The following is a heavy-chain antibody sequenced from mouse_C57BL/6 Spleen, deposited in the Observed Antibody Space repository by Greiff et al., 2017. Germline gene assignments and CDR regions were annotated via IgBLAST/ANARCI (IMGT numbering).Heavy chain of an antibody. J-gene: IGHJ2*01. CDR2: IDPETGGT. CDR1: GYTFTDYE. D-gene: IGHD1-1*01. CDR3: TRRIITTVVLHY. V-gene: IGHV1-15*01. Sequence: QVQLQQSVAELVRPGASVTLSCKASGYTFTDYEMHWVKQTPVHGLEWIGAIDPETGGTAYNQKFKGKAILTADKSSSTAYMELRSLTSEDSAVYYCTRRIITTVVLHYWGQGTTLTISS.